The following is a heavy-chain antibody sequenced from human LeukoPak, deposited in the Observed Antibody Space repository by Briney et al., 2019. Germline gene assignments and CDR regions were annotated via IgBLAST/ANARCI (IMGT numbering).Heavy chain of an antibody. D-gene: IGHD3-3*01. Sequence: PGGSLRLSCAASGFTFSSYWMSWVRQAPGKGLEWVANIKQDGSEKYYVDSVKGRFTISRDNAKNSLYLQMNSLGAEDTAVYYCARDSTIFGVVTGYYYYMDVWGKGTTVTVSS. CDR2: IKQDGSEK. CDR3: ARDSTIFGVVTGYYYYMDV. CDR1: GFTFSSYW. V-gene: IGHV3-7*01. J-gene: IGHJ6*03.